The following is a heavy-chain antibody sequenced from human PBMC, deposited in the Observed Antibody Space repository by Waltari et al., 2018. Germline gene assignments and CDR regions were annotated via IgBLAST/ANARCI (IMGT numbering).Heavy chain of an antibody. J-gene: IGHJ5*02. Sequence: QVQLKQWGAGKLKPSDTLSLTCGVSVGSFSGYHLSWVRQSPGKGLEWIGEINNGGVTNYSPSLKSRVTISVDASKNQFSLFVRSVTAADTAVYYCARGGVPDYYGSGSPYRNWFDPWGQGTLVTVSS. CDR2: INNGGVT. V-gene: IGHV4-34*02. CDR3: ARGGVPDYYGSGSPYRNWFDP. CDR1: VGSFSGYH. D-gene: IGHD3-10*01.